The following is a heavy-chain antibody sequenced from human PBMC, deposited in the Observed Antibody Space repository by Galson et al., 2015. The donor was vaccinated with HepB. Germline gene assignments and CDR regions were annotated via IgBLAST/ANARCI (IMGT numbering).Heavy chain of an antibody. Sequence: SLRLSCAASGFTFSRFPMNWARQAPGKGLEWVSYISSDDSRTHYADSVKGRFTISRDNAKDSLYLQMNSLRAEDTAVYYCAYGMDVWGQGTTVTVSS. CDR2: ISSDDSRT. V-gene: IGHV3-48*04. J-gene: IGHJ6*02. CDR3: AYGMDV. D-gene: IGHD3-10*01. CDR1: GFTFSRFP.